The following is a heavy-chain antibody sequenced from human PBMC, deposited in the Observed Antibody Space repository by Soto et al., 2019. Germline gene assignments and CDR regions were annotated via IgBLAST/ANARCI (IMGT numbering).Heavy chain of an antibody. J-gene: IGHJ4*01. CDR3: ASGAAGDKVGL. Sequence: QVQLQESGPGLVKPSQTLSLTCTVSGDSISSVNYCWSWIRQTPDKGLEWIGHIYNGGSTYNNPSLQGRVTISVGPSKNQFPPELGSVGAADTAGLFCASGAAGDKVGLRGQGTLVTVSS. V-gene: IGHV4-30-4*01. CDR1: GDSISSVNYC. CDR2: IYNGGST. D-gene: IGHD7-27*01.